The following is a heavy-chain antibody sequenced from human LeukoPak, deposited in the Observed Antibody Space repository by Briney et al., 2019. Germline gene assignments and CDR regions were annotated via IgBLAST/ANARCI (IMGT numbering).Heavy chain of an antibody. CDR2: ISAYNGNT. Sequence: ASVKVSCRASGYTFTSYGISWVRQAPGQGLEWMGWISAYNGNTNYAQKLQSRVTMTTDTSTSTAYMELRSLRSDDTAVYYCARDEDYYGSGGDYYYYGMDVWGQGTTVTVSS. CDR3: ARDEDYYGSGGDYYYYGMDV. J-gene: IGHJ6*02. D-gene: IGHD3-10*01. CDR1: GYTFTSYG. V-gene: IGHV1-18*01.